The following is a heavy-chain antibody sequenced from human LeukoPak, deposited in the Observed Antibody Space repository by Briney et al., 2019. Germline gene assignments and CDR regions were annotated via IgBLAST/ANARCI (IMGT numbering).Heavy chain of an antibody. D-gene: IGHD6-13*01. CDR1: GGSFSGYY. CDR2: INHSGST. J-gene: IGHJ6*03. Sequence: PSETLSLTCAVYGGSFSGYYWSWIRQPPGKGLEWIGEINHSGSTNYNPSLKSRVTISVDTSKNQFSLKLSSVTAADTAVYYCAGGVGSSNWPRGYMDVWGKGTTVTVSS. V-gene: IGHV4-34*01. CDR3: AGGVGSSNWPRGYMDV.